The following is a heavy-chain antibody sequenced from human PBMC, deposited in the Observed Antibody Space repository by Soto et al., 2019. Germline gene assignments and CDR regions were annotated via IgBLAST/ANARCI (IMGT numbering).Heavy chain of an antibody. Sequence: QVQLVESGGGVVQPGRSLRLSCAASGFTFSSYGMHWVRQAPGKGLEWVAVISYDGSNKYYADSVKGRFTISRDNSKNPLYLQMNSLRAEDTAVYYCAKDGGTITGTSLYWGQGTLVTVSS. CDR2: ISYDGSNK. CDR1: GFTFSSYG. V-gene: IGHV3-30*18. J-gene: IGHJ4*02. CDR3: AKDGGTITGTSLY. D-gene: IGHD1-7*01.